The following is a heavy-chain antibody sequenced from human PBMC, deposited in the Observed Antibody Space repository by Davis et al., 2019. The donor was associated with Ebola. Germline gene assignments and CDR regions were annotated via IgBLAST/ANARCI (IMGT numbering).Heavy chain of an antibody. J-gene: IGHJ5*02. D-gene: IGHD4-17*01. CDR1: GFIFSSYA. CDR2: ISVRSIT. V-gene: IGHV3-23*01. Sequence: GESLKISCAASGFIFSSYAMSWVRQAPGKGLEWVSSISVRSITYHADSVKGRFTISRDNSKNTLYLQMNSLRAEDMAVYYCAKVHPPTTVTTGWFDPWGQGTLVTVSS. CDR3: AKVHPPTTVTTGWFDP.